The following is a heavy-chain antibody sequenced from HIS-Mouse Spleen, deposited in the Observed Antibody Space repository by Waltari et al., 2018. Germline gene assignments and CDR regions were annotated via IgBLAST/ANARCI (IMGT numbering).Heavy chain of an antibody. CDR2: IFSNDEK. V-gene: IGHV2-26*01. Sequence: VTLKESGPVLVKPTETLTLTCTVSGFSLSNARMGVSWIRQPPGKALEWLAHIFSNDEKSYSTSLKSRLTISKDTSKSQVVLTMTNMDPVDTATYYCSRITTMVRGVYYYYGMDVWGQGTTVTVSS. CDR1: GFSLSNARMG. D-gene: IGHD3-10*01. CDR3: SRITTMVRGVYYYYGMDV. J-gene: IGHJ6*02.